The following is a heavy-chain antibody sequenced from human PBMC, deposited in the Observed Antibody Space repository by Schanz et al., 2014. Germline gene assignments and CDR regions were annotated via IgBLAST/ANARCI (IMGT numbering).Heavy chain of an antibody. Sequence: QVQLVESGGGVVQPGRSLRLSCAASGFTFSKYGVHWVRQAPGKGLEWVAVIRYDGRNKNFVESVKGRFTISRDNAKNSLYLQMNGLRAEDTAVFYCARDGAELYYFDDWGQGTLVTVSS. V-gene: IGHV3-33*01. CDR2: IRYDGRNK. CDR1: GFTFSKYG. J-gene: IGHJ4*02. D-gene: IGHD1-1*01. CDR3: ARDGAELYYFDD.